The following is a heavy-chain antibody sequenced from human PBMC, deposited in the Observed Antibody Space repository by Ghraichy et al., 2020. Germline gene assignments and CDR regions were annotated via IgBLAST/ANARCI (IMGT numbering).Heavy chain of an antibody. CDR2: MNPNSGNT. CDR3: ARGGPPQGSYYYYGMDV. V-gene: IGHV1-8*01. CDR1: GYTFTSYD. J-gene: IGHJ6*02. Sequence: ASVKVSCKASGYTFTSYDINWVRQATGQGLEWMGWMNPNSGNTGYAQKFQGRVTMTRNTSISTAYMELSSLRSEDTAVYYCARGGPPQGSYYYYGMDVWGQGTTVTVSS.